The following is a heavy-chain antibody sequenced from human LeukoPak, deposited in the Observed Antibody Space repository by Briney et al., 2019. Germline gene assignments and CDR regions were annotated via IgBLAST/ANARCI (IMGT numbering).Heavy chain of an antibody. J-gene: IGHJ4*02. CDR1: GFTFSSYG. D-gene: IGHD2-2*01. V-gene: IGHV3-30*02. CDR3: AKDHLEWVVPAAIDY. Sequence: GGSLRLSCAASGFTFSSYGMHWDRQAPGKGLEWVAFIRYDGSNKYYADSVKGRFTISRDNSKNTLYLQMNSLRAEDTAVYYCAKDHLEWVVPAAIDYWGQGTLVTVSS. CDR2: IRYDGSNK.